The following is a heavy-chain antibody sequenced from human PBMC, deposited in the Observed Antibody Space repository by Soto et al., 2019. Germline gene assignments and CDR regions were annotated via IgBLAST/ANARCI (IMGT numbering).Heavy chain of an antibody. V-gene: IGHV3-30*18. CDR2: TSYEGRYT. CDR3: AKDLGSSASGSYHDF. D-gene: IGHD3-10*01. J-gene: IGHJ5*01. Sequence: QVQLVESGGGVVQPGKSLRLSCVGSGFTFNNYGIHWVLQAPVKGLDWVAVTSYEGRYTASGDSVQGRFTISRDNSKNQVYRPINCLREEDTAVYFCAKDLGSSASGSYHDFWGHGTLVTVSS. CDR1: GFTFNNYG.